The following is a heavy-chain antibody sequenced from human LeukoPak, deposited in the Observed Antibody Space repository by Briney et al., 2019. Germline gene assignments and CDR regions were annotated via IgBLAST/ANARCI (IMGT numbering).Heavy chain of an antibody. J-gene: IGHJ4*02. CDR3: ARVGPSIAAAGNFDY. D-gene: IGHD6-13*01. V-gene: IGHV3-30*02. CDR2: VRYDGSNK. CDR1: GFTFSSYD. Sequence: PGGSLRLSCAASGFTFSSYDMHWVRQAPGKGLEWVAFVRYDGSNKYYADSMKGRFTISRDNSKNTLYLQMNSLRAEDTAVYYCARVGPSIAAAGNFDYWGQGTLVTVSS.